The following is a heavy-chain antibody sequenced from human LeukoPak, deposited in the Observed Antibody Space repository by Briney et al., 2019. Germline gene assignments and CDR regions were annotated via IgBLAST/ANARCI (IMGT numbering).Heavy chain of an antibody. CDR3: AREPTSGREPTSGRPLDY. CDR2: IYSSGSN. Sequence: SETLSLTCTVSGGSVSGYFWSWIRQPAGKGLEWIGRIYSSGSNNYNPSLKSRVTMSLDTSKNHLSLNLSSVTAADTAVYYCAREPTSGREPTSGRPLDYWGQGTLVTVSS. CDR1: GGSVSGYF. D-gene: IGHD5-12*01. V-gene: IGHV4-4*07. J-gene: IGHJ4*02.